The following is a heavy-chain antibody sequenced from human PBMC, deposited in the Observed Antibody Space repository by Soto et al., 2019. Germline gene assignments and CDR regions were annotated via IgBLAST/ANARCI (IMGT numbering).Heavy chain of an antibody. J-gene: IGHJ6*02. V-gene: IGHV3-30*18. D-gene: IGHD3-9*01. Sequence: LRLSCAASGFTFSSYGMHWVRQAPGKGLEWVAVISYDGSNKYYADSVKGRFTISRDNSKNTLYLQMNSLRAEDTAVYYCAKDYYDILTGYYRNGMDVWGQGTTVTVSS. CDR1: GFTFSSYG. CDR2: ISYDGSNK. CDR3: AKDYYDILTGYYRNGMDV.